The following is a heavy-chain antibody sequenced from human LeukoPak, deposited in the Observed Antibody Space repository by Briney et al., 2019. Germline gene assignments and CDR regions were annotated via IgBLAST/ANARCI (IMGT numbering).Heavy chain of an antibody. Sequence: ASVKVSCKASGGTFSSYAISWVRQAPGQGLEWMGGIIPIFGTANYAQKFQGRVTITADESTSTAYMELSSLRSEDTAVYYCARCYGATQYYYYMDVWGKGTTVTVSS. J-gene: IGHJ6*03. CDR1: GGTFSSYA. CDR3: ARCYGATQYYYYMDV. V-gene: IGHV1-69*13. D-gene: IGHD1-26*01. CDR2: IIPIFGTA.